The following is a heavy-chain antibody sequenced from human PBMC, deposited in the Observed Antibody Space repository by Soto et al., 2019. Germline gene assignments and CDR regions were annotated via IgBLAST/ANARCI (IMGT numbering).Heavy chain of an antibody. CDR2: IYPGDSDT. V-gene: IGHV5-51*01. CDR3: ARFRGYCSSTSCYEYYGMDV. J-gene: IGHJ6*02. Sequence: GESLKISCKGSGYSFTIYWIGWVRQMPGKGLEWMGIIYPGDSDTRYSPSFQGQVTISADKSISTAYLQWSSLKASDTAMYYCARFRGYCSSTSCYEYYGMDVWGQGTTVTVSS. D-gene: IGHD2-2*01. CDR1: GYSFTIYW.